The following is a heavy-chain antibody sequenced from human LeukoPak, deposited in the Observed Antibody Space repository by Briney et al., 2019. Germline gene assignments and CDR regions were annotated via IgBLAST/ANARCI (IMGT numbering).Heavy chain of an antibody. CDR3: ARDSSGWYGGLY. Sequence: GGSLRLSCAASGFTVSSNYMSWVRQAPGKGLEWVSVIYSGGSTYYADSVKGRFTISRDYSKNTLYLQMNSLRAEDTAVYYCARDSSGWYGGLYWGQGTLVTVSS. CDR1: GFTVSSNY. V-gene: IGHV3-66*01. CDR2: IYSGGST. J-gene: IGHJ4*02. D-gene: IGHD6-19*01.